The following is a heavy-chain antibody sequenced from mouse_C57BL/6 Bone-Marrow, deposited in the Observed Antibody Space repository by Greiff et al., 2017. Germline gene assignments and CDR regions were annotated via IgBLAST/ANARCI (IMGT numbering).Heavy chain of an antibody. CDR3: ARKYFDV. Sequence: VQRVESGAELARPGASVKMSCKASGYTFTSYTMHWVKQRPGQGLEWIGYINPSSGYTKYNQKFKDKATLTADKSSSTAYMQLSSLTSEDSAVYYCARKYFDVWGTGTTVTVSS. CDR1: GYTFTSYT. V-gene: IGHV1-4*01. J-gene: IGHJ1*03. CDR2: INPSSGYT.